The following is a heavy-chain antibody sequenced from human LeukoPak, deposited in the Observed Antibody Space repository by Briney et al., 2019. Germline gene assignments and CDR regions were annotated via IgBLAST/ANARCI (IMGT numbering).Heavy chain of an antibody. CDR3: AKRRSRNTGPFDY. CDR1: GFTISSDA. Sequence: GGSLRLSCAASGFTISSDALTWVRLAPGKGLECVSGISGSNTYYAESVKGRFTISRDDSNNMLYLQMNSLRAEDTAVYYCAKRRSRNTGPFDYWGQGTLVTVSP. CDR2: ISGSNT. J-gene: IGHJ4*02. V-gene: IGHV3-23*01. D-gene: IGHD5-18*01.